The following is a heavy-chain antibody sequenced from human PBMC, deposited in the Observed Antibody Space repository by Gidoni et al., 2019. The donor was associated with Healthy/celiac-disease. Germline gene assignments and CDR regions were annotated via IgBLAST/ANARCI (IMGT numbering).Heavy chain of an antibody. CDR1: GFTFRSSA. V-gene: IGHV3-23*01. Sequence: EVQLLESGGGLVQPGGSLSLSCAASGFTFRSSAMSWVRQAPGKGLEWVSAISGRGGSTYYADSVKGRFTISRDNSKNTLYLQMNSLRAEDTAVYYCAKDGVCSSTSCYVWDYYYYYYMDVWGKGTTVTVSS. J-gene: IGHJ6*03. D-gene: IGHD2-2*01. CDR2: ISGRGGST. CDR3: AKDGVCSSTSCYVWDYYYYYYMDV.